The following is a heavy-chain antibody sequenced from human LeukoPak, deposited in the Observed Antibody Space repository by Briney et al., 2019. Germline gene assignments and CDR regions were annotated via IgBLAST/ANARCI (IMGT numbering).Heavy chain of an antibody. Sequence: ASVKVSCKASGYTFTSYDINWVRQATGQGLEWMGWMNPNSGNTGYAQKFPGRVTMTRNTSISTAYMELSSLRSEDTAVYYCARINSGSYYYYYYGMDVWGQGTTVTVSS. CDR3: ARINSGSYYYYYYGMDV. V-gene: IGHV1-8*01. J-gene: IGHJ6*02. CDR2: MNPNSGNT. D-gene: IGHD1-26*01. CDR1: GYTFTSYD.